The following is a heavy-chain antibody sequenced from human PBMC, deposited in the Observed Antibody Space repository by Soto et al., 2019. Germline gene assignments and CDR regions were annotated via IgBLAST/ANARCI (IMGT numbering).Heavy chain of an antibody. Sequence: PGGSLRLSCAGSGFTFSSYSMNWVRQAPGKGLEWVSSISSGSSYLYYSDSVKGRFTISRDNAKNSVYLQMTSLRAEDTAVYYCAKAFSDSSAYYYGPLYYAYYAMDVWGQGTTVTVSS. J-gene: IGHJ6*02. CDR2: ISSGSSYL. D-gene: IGHD3-22*01. CDR1: GFTFSSYS. V-gene: IGHV3-21*01. CDR3: AKAFSDSSAYYYGPLYYAYYAMDV.